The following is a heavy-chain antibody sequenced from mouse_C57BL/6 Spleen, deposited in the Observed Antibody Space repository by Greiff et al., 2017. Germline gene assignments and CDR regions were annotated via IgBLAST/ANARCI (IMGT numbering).Heavy chain of an antibody. Sequence: EVMLVESGGDLVKPGGSLKLSCAASGFTFSSYGMSWVRQTPDKRLEWVATISSGGSYTYYPDSVKGRFTISRDNATNTLYLQMSSLKSEDTAMYYCARTTVVDYYAMDYWGQGTSVTVSS. CDR2: ISSGGSYT. J-gene: IGHJ4*01. D-gene: IGHD1-1*01. V-gene: IGHV5-6*01. CDR1: GFTFSSYG. CDR3: ARTTVVDYYAMDY.